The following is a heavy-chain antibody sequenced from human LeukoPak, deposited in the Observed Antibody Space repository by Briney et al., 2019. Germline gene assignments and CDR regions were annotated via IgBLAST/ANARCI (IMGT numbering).Heavy chain of an antibody. CDR3: ARDNYDSSGYYFD. J-gene: IGHJ4*02. CDR2: ISSSGSTM. CDR1: GFTFSSYE. D-gene: IGHD3-22*01. Sequence: GGSLRLSCAASGFTFSSYEMNWVRQAPGKGLEWVSYISSSGSTMYYADSVKGRFTISRDNAKNSLYLQMNSLRAKDTAVYYCARDNYDSSGYYFDWGQGTLVIVSS. V-gene: IGHV3-48*03.